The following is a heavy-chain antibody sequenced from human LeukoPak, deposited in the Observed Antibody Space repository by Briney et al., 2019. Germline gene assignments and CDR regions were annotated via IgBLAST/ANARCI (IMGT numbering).Heavy chain of an antibody. J-gene: IGHJ4*02. CDR3: ASFDWLLSEFDY. Sequence: SGGSLRLSCAASGFTFSSYSMNWVRQAPGKGLEWVSSISTSSSYINYVDSVKGRFTISRDNAKNSLYLQMNSLRAEDTAVYYCASFDWLLSEFDYWGQGTLVTVSS. D-gene: IGHD3-9*01. V-gene: IGHV3-21*01. CDR1: GFTFSSYS. CDR2: ISTSSSYI.